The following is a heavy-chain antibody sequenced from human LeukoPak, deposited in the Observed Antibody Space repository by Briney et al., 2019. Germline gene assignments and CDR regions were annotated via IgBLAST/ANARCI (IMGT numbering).Heavy chain of an antibody. V-gene: IGHV4-31*11. Sequence: SETLSLTCAVYGGSFSGYYWSWIRQHPGKGLEWIGYIYYSGSTYYNPSLKSRVTISVDTSKNQFSLKLGSVTAADTAVYYCARGDIVVVVAATPRYYGMDVWGQGTTVTVSS. CDR2: IYYSGST. CDR3: ARGDIVVVVAATPRYYGMDV. J-gene: IGHJ6*02. CDR1: GGSFSGYY. D-gene: IGHD2-15*01.